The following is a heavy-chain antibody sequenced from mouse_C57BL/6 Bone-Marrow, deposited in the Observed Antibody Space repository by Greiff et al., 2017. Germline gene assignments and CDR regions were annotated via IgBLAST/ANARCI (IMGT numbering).Heavy chain of an antibody. CDR1: GFNIKDDY. Sequence: VQLQQSGAELVRPGASVKLSCTASGFNIKDDYMHWVKQRPEQGLEWIGWIDPENGDTEYASKFQGKATITADTSSNTAYLQLSSLTSEDTAVYYCTTPGRREYDEPFYYAMDYWGQGTSVTVSS. CDR3: TTPGRREYDEPFYYAMDY. V-gene: IGHV14-4*01. D-gene: IGHD2-14*01. J-gene: IGHJ4*01. CDR2: IDPENGDT.